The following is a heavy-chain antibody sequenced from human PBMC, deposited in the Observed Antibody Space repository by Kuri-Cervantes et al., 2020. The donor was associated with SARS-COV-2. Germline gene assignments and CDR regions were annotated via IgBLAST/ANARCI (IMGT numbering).Heavy chain of an antibody. V-gene: IGHV3-30-3*01. CDR3: ARDLSLVKSLDY. Sequence: GESLKISCAASGFTFSSYAMHWVRQAPGKGLEWVAVISYDGSNKYYADSVKGRFTISRDNAKNSLYLQMSSLRAEDTALYYCARDLSLVKSLDYWGQGTLVTVSS. D-gene: IGHD2-21*01. CDR2: ISYDGSNK. J-gene: IGHJ4*02. CDR1: GFTFSSYA.